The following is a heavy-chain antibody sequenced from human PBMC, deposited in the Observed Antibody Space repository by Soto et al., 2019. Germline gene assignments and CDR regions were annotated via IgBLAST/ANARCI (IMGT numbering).Heavy chain of an antibody. V-gene: IGHV4-30-4*01. J-gene: IGHJ2*01. CDR3: ARVLKGFGWYFAL. CDR2: IYYSGST. Sequence: QVQLQESGPGLVKPSQTLSLTCTVSGGSISSGDYYWSWIRQPPGKGLEWIGYIYYSGSTYYNPSLKSRVTITVDTSKNQFSLKLSSVTAADTAVYYCARVLKGFGWYFALWGRGTLVTVSS. CDR1: GGSISSGDYY. D-gene: IGHD3-16*01.